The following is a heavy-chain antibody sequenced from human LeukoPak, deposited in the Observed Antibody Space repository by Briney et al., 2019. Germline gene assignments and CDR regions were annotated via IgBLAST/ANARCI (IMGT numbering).Heavy chain of an antibody. CDR3: AKVRGTYSSGYFFDY. CDR2: ISWNSGYI. J-gene: IGHJ4*02. CDR1: GFTFDNYA. Sequence: PGRSLRLSCAAAGFTFDNYAMHWVRQAPGKGLGWVSIISWNSGYIGYADSVKGRFTISRDNAKKSLDLQMNSLRAEDTAFYYCAKVRGTYSSGYFFDYWGQGTLVTVSS. D-gene: IGHD6-19*01. V-gene: IGHV3-9*01.